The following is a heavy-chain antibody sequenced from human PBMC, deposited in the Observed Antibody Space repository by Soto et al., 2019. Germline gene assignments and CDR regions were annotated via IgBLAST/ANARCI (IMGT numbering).Heavy chain of an antibody. D-gene: IGHD3-9*01. CDR2: IYYSGST. V-gene: IGHV4-39*01. J-gene: IGHJ5*02. Sequence: SETLSLTWAVSGGSISSGSYYWGWIRQPPGKGLEWIGSIYYSGSTYYNPSLKSRVTISVDTSKNQFSLKLSSVTAADTAVYYCARHYDILTGYYWAWFDPWGQGTLVTVSS. CDR3: ARHYDILTGYYWAWFDP. CDR1: GGSISSGSYY.